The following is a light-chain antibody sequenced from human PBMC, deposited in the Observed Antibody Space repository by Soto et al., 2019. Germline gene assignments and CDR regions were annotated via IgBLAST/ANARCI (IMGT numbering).Light chain of an antibody. J-gene: IGLJ1*01. Sequence: QSVLTQPPSASGTPGQRVTISCSGSSSNVGGNPVNWYQHVPTTTPKLLIYTNTQRPSGVPDRLSGSKSGTSASLAISGPQSEDEADCYCASWDDTLHGPVFGTGPTVTVL. CDR1: SSNVGGNP. CDR3: ASWDDTLHGPV. V-gene: IGLV1-44*01. CDR2: TNT.